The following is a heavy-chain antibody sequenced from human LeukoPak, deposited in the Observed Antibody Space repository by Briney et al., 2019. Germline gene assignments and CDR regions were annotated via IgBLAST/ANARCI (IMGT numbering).Heavy chain of an antibody. Sequence: GGSLRLSCAASGFRFREYSMNWVRQAPGKGLEWISYIGISSGNTNYADSVKGRFTISGDKAKNSLYLQMNSVRVEDTAVYYCARDYMYAFDNWGQGTLVTVSS. CDR3: ARDYMYAFDN. V-gene: IGHV3-48*01. J-gene: IGHJ4*02. D-gene: IGHD2-8*01. CDR1: GFRFREYS. CDR2: IGISSGNT.